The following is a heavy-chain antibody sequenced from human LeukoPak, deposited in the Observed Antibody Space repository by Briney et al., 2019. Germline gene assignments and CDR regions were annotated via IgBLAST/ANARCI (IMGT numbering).Heavy chain of an antibody. CDR3: ARDNDSSGYYFTENIDY. J-gene: IGHJ4*02. Sequence: ASVTVSCKASGYTFTSYGISWVRQAPGQGLEWMGWISAYNGNTNYAQKLQGRVTMTTDTSTSTAYMELRSLRSDDTAVYYCARDNDSSGYYFTENIDYWSQGTLVTVSS. CDR1: GYTFTSYG. V-gene: IGHV1-18*01. D-gene: IGHD3-22*01. CDR2: ISAYNGNT.